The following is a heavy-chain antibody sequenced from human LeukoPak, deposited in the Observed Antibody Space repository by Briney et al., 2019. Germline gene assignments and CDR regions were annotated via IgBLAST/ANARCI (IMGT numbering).Heavy chain of an antibody. D-gene: IGHD6-25*01. CDR3: ASQKFRSSGVD. Sequence: SETLSLTCAIYGASFSGYYWSWIRQPPGKGLEWIGEINHSGSTNYNPSLKSRVTISVDTSKNQFSLKLSSVTAADTAVYYCASQKFRSSGVDWGQGTLVTVSS. CDR1: GASFSGYY. CDR2: INHSGST. V-gene: IGHV4-34*01. J-gene: IGHJ4*02.